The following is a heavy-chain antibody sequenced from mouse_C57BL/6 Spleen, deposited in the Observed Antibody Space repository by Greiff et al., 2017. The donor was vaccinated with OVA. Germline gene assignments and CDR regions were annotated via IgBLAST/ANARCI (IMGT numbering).Heavy chain of an antibody. D-gene: IGHD2-3*01. Sequence: EVQLVESGGGLVKPGGSLKLSCAASGFTFSDYGMHWVRQAPEKGLEWVAYISSGSSTIYYADTVKGRFTISRDNAKNTLFLQMTRLRSEDTAMYYCARPFYDGYSLYATDYWGQGTSVTVSS. J-gene: IGHJ4*01. CDR1: GFTFSDYG. CDR2: ISSGSSTI. CDR3: ARPFYDGYSLYATDY. V-gene: IGHV5-17*01.